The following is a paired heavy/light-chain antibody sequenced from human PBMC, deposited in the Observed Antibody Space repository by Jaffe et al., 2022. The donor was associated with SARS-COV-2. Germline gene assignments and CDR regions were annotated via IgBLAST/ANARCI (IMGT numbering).Heavy chain of an antibody. J-gene: IGHJ4*02. CDR2: IYSGGDT. CDR1: GFIVSNNY. V-gene: IGHV3-66*02. CDR3: GRGLGSWDY. Sequence: ELQLVESGGGLVQPGGSLRLSCAASGFIVSNNYMTWVRQAPGKGLEWVSVIYSGGDTYYADSVKGRFTISRDNSKNTLYLQMNNLRVEDTAVYYCGRGLGSWDYWGQGTLVTVSS. D-gene: IGHD1-26*01.
Light chain of an antibody. V-gene: IGKV1-5*03. CDR2: KAS. CDR3: QQYNSYPYT. Sequence: DIQMTQSPSTLSTSVGDRVIITCRASQSISSWLAWYQQKPGRAPKLLIYKASTLESRVPSRFSGSGSGTEFTLTISSLQPDDFATYYCQQYNSYPYTFGQGTKVDLK. CDR1: QSISSW. J-gene: IGKJ2*01.